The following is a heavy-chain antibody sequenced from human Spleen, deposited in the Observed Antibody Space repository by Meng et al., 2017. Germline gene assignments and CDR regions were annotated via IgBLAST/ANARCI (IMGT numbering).Heavy chain of an antibody. D-gene: IGHD1-26*01. Sequence: SQTLSLTCVISGDSISSNSVVWNWIRQSPSRGLEWLGRTYYRSKWYNDYAVSVKSRITINPDTSKNQFSLQLNSVTPEDTAVYYCTRAVLGIGGFDYWGQGTLVTVSS. V-gene: IGHV6-1*01. CDR1: GDSISSNSVV. CDR2: TYYRSKWYN. J-gene: IGHJ4*02. CDR3: TRAVLGIGGFDY.